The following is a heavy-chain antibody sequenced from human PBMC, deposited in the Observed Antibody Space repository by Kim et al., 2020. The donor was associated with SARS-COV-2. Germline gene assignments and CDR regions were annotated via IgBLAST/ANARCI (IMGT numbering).Heavy chain of an antibody. D-gene: IGHD3-16*02. Sequence: GGSLRLSCAASGFTFSSYAMTWVRQAPGQGLEWVSAISGSGGSTYYADSVKGRFTISRDNSKNTLYLQMNSLRAEDTAVYYCARDRMITFGGVIGYFDLWGRGTLVSVSS. V-gene: IGHV3-23*01. CDR3: ARDRMITFGGVIGYFDL. J-gene: IGHJ2*01. CDR2: ISGSGGST. CDR1: GFTFSSYA.